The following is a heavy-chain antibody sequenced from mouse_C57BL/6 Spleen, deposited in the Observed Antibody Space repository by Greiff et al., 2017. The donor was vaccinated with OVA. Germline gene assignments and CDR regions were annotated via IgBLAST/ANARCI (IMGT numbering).Heavy chain of an antibody. Sequence: QVQLQQPGAELVKPGASVKLSCKASGYTFTSYWMQWVKQRPGQGLEWIGEIDPSDSYTNYNQKFKGQATLTVDTSSSTAYMQLSSLTSEDSAVYYCARKEEIYDDYDGIFAYWGQGTLVTVSA. CDR1: GYTFTSYW. J-gene: IGHJ3*01. D-gene: IGHD2-4*01. CDR2: IDPSDSYT. V-gene: IGHV1-50*01. CDR3: ARKEEIYDDYDGIFAY.